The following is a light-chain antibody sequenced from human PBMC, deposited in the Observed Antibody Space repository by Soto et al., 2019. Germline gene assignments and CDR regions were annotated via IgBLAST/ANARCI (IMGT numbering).Light chain of an antibody. CDR3: HQSHSVSLT. Sequence: DIQMTQSPSSLYASVRDRVTITCRASQSISTYIDWFQQKPGKAPKLLIWAASTLESGVPSRFSGSGSGKDFTLTISSLQPEDFATYFCHQSHSVSLTFGGGTKVEI. V-gene: IGKV1-39*01. J-gene: IGKJ4*01. CDR1: QSISTY. CDR2: AAS.